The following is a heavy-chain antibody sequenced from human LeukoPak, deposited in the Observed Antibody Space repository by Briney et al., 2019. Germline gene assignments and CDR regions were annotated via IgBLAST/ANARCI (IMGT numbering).Heavy chain of an antibody. Sequence: PSETLSLTCTVSGASITSGGYYWSWIRQHPGKGLEWIGYISYSGSTYYNPSLKSRVTISVDTPKNQFSLKLSSVTAADTAVYYCARDQYHELFDYWGQGTLVAVSS. CDR2: ISYSGST. CDR3: ARDQYHELFDY. J-gene: IGHJ4*02. CDR1: GASITSGGYY. V-gene: IGHV4-31*03. D-gene: IGHD2-2*01.